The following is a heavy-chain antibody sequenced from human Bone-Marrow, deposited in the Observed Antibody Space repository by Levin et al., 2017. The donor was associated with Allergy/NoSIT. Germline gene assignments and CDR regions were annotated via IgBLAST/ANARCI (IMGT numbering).Heavy chain of an antibody. CDR1: GFFFSDYY. Sequence: GGSLRLSCTGSGFFFSDYYMSWIRQAPGKGLEWISYISASGGNMSYADSVKGRFTISRDNPKNSLYLQMSSLRVEDTDVYYCARSRPSAGHDYYFDSWGQGTLVTVSS. V-gene: IGHV3-11*01. D-gene: IGHD6-13*01. CDR2: ISASGGNM. J-gene: IGHJ4*02. CDR3: ARSRPSAGHDYYFDS.